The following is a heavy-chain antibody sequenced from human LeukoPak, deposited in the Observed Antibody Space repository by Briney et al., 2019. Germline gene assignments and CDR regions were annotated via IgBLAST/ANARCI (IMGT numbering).Heavy chain of an antibody. CDR1: GGSISSYY. Sequence: SETLSLTCTVSGGSISSYYWSWIRQPPRKGLEWIGYIHYTGSTNYNPSLKSRVTISVDTSKNQFSLKLSSVTATDTAVYYCARVEEGYGSGRRENYYYYYMDVWGKGTTVTISS. CDR2: IHYTGST. CDR3: ARVEEGYGSGRRENYYYYYMDV. V-gene: IGHV4-59*01. D-gene: IGHD3-10*01. J-gene: IGHJ6*03.